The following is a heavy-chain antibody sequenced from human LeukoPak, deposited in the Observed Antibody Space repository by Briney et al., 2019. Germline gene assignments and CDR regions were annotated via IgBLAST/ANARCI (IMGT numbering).Heavy chain of an antibody. CDR2: IYPGDSDT. D-gene: IGHD3-22*01. J-gene: IGHJ3*02. V-gene: IGHV5-51*01. CDR1: GYSFTSSW. Sequence: GEPLHISCTASGYSFTSSWIGWVRPMPGKGLEWMGIIYPGDSDTCYNPSNQRLTTTTADKSISTAYLQWSSLKASDTAMYYCARHGIHWYYDSSGYSDAFDIWGQGTMVTVSS. CDR3: ARHGIHWYYDSSGYSDAFDI.